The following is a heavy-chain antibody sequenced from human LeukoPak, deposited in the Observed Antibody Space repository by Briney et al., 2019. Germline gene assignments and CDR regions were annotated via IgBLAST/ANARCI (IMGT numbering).Heavy chain of an antibody. CDR1: GFTFSSYS. Sequence: GGSLRLSCAASGFTFSSYSMNWVRQAPGKRLEWVSSISSSSSYIYYADSVKGRFTISRDNAKNSLYLQMNSLRAEDTAVYYCAGHEVGFLEWPYYYYMDVWGKGTTVTVSS. CDR3: AGHEVGFLEWPYYYYMDV. V-gene: IGHV3-21*01. J-gene: IGHJ6*03. CDR2: ISSSSSYI. D-gene: IGHD3-3*02.